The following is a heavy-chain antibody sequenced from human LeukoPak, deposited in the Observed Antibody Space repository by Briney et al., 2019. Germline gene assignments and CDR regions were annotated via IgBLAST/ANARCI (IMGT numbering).Heavy chain of an antibody. V-gene: IGHV4-38-2*01. Sequence: KSSETLSLTCSVSGYSISSGYYWGWIRQPPGKGLEWIGSIYHSGSTYYNPSLKSRVTISVDTSKNQFSLKLSSVIAADTAVYYCASSDKGYWGQGTLVTVSS. CDR2: IYHSGST. D-gene: IGHD2-15*01. J-gene: IGHJ4*02. CDR3: ASSDKGY. CDR1: GYSISSGYY.